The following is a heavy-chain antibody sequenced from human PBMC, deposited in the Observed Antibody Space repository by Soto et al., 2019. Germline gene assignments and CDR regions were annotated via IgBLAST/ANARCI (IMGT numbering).Heavy chain of an antibody. CDR3: TRALPDFETTGHYIDY. V-gene: IGHV3-53*01. J-gene: IGHJ4*02. D-gene: IGHD2-8*02. CDR2: IYSGGSR. Sequence: GGSLRLSCSASGFTVSNHYMTWVRQAPGKGLEWVSVIYSGGSRYYADSVKGRFAISRDHSKNTLYLQMNSLTAEDTAVYYCTRALPDFETTGHYIDYWGQGTLVTVSS. CDR1: GFTVSNHY.